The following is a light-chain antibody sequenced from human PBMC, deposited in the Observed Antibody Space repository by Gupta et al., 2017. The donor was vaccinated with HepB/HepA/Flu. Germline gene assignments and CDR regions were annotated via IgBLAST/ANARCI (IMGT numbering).Light chain of an antibody. CDR1: QSVSSY. CDR2: DAS. CDR3: QQRSNGPLT. V-gene: IGKV3-11*01. J-gene: IGKJ4*01. Sequence: EIVLPQSPATLSLSPGERATLSCRASQSVSSYLAWYQQKPGQAPRLLIYDASNRATGIPARFSGRGSGTDCTRTSSSLEAGDFAVEYCQQRSNGPLTFGGGTXVEIK.